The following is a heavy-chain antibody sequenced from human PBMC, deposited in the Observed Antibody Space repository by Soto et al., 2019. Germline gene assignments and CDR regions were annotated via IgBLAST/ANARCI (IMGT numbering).Heavy chain of an antibody. J-gene: IGHJ6*02. Sequence: GGSLRLSCAAFGFTFDDYTMHRVRQASGKGLEWVSLISWDGGSTYYADSVKGRFTISRDNSKNSLYLQMNSLRTEDTALYYCAKDTNDFGYYGMDVWGQGTTVTV. CDR1: GFTFDDYT. V-gene: IGHV3-43*01. CDR3: AKDTNDFGYYGMDV. D-gene: IGHD3-3*01. CDR2: ISWDGGST.